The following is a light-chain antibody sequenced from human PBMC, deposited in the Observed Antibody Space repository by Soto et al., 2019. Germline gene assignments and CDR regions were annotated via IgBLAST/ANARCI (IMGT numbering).Light chain of an antibody. CDR3: QQYDSSPWT. CDR2: GAS. V-gene: IGKV3-20*01. CDR1: QSVSSSF. J-gene: IGKJ1*01. Sequence: EIVLTQSPGTLSLSPGERATLSCRASQSVSSSFLAWYQQKPGQAPRLLIYGASSRATGIPDRFSGSGSGTDFTITISRLEPEDFAVYYCQQYDSSPWTFGQGNKVEIK.